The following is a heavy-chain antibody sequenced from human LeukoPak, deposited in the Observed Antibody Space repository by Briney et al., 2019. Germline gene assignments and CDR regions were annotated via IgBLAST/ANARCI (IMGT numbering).Heavy chain of an antibody. CDR2: ISAYNGNT. CDR1: GYTFTSYG. J-gene: IGHJ4*02. CDR3: ARDLGPYIVVVPAAIGY. D-gene: IGHD2-2*01. V-gene: IGHV1-18*01. Sequence: ASVKVSCKASGYTFTSYGISWVRQAPGQGLEWMGWISAYNGNTNYAQKLQGRVTMTTDTSTSTAYMELRSLRSDDTAVYYCARDLGPYIVVVPAAIGYWGQGTLVTVSP.